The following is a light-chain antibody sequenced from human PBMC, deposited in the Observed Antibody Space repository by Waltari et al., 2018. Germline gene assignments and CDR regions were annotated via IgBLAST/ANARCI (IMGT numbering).Light chain of an antibody. CDR3: QQYYSTPLT. CDR1: QSVLYSSNNKNH. Sequence: DIVMTQSPDSLAVSLGERATINCKSSQSVLYSSNNKNHLAWYQQKPGQPPQLLIYWASTRESGVPDRFSGSGSGTDFTLTISSLQAEDVAVYYCQQYYSTPLTFGGGTKVEIK. CDR2: WAS. J-gene: IGKJ4*01. V-gene: IGKV4-1*01.